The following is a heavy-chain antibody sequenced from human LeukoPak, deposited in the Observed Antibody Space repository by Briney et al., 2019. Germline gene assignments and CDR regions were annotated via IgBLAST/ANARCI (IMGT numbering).Heavy chain of an antibody. CDR1: GGSISSYY. J-gene: IGHJ4*02. CDR3: AGSGYTTTWPLFDY. CDR2: IYYSGST. D-gene: IGHD6-13*01. V-gene: IGHV4-59*01. Sequence: PSETLSLTCTVSGGSISSYYWSWIRQPPGKGLEWIGYIYYSGSTNYNPSLKSRVTISVDTSKNQFSLKLSSVSAADTAVYYCAGSGYTTTWPLFDYWGQGTLVTVSS.